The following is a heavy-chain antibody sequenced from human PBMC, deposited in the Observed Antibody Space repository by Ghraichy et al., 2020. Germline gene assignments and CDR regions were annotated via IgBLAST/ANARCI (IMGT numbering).Heavy chain of an antibody. Sequence: SQTLSLTCAVYGGSFSGYYWSWIRQPPGKGLEWIGEINHSGSTNYNPSLKSRVTISVDTSKNQFSLKLSSVTAADTAVYYCARGTVLPQYYDSSGYLFDYWGQGTLVTVSS. D-gene: IGHD3-22*01. CDR1: GGSFSGYY. V-gene: IGHV4-34*01. CDR3: ARGTVLPQYYDSSGYLFDY. CDR2: INHSGST. J-gene: IGHJ4*02.